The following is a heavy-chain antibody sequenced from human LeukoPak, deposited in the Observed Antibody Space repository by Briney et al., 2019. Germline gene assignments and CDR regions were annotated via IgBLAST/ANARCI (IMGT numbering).Heavy chain of an antibody. CDR3: ARGVIVVVPAARVHNWFDP. CDR2: INHSGST. CDR1: GGSFSGYY. V-gene: IGHV4-34*01. J-gene: IGHJ5*02. D-gene: IGHD2-2*01. Sequence: KPSETLSLTCAVYGGSFSGYYWSWIRQPPGKGLEWIGEINHSGSTNYNPSLKSRVTISVDTPKNQFTLKLSSVTAADTAVYYCARGVIVVVPAARVHNWFDPWGQGTLVTVSS.